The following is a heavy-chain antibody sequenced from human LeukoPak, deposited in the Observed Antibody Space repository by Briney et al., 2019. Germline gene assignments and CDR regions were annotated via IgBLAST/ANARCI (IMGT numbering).Heavy chain of an antibody. D-gene: IGHD4/OR15-4a*01. CDR1: GFTVSSNS. Sequence: GGSLRLSCTVSGFTVSSNSVSWVRQAPGKGLEWVSFIYSDNTHYSDSVKGRFTISRDNSKNTLYLQMNSLRAEDTAVYYCARRAGAYSHPYDYWGQGTLVTVSS. J-gene: IGHJ4*02. CDR2: IYSDNT. CDR3: ARRAGAYSHPYDY. V-gene: IGHV3-53*01.